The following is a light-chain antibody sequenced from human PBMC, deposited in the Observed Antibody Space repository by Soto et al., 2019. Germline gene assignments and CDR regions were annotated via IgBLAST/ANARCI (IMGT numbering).Light chain of an antibody. CDR3: SSYTSASTPLV. CDR1: GSDVGGYNY. Sequence: QSVLTQPASVSGSPGQSITISRTGTGSDVGGYNYVSWYQQHPGKAPKVMIYDVSNRPSGVSNRFSGSKSGNTASLTISGLQAEDEADYYCSSYTSASTPLVFGGGTKVTVL. J-gene: IGLJ2*01. V-gene: IGLV2-14*01. CDR2: DVS.